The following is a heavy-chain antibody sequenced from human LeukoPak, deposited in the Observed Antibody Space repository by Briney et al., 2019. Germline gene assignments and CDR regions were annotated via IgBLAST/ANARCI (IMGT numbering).Heavy chain of an antibody. J-gene: IGHJ4*02. CDR2: IGATGSTT. CDR1: GFTFIKNA. Sequence: GGSLRLSCTGSGFTFIKNAMRWVRQAPGKGLEWVAAIGATGSTTYYADSVKGRFTISRDNSKNTIYLQMDSLRAEDTAIYYCAKVFSTYYFDSWGQGTLVTVSS. D-gene: IGHD2/OR15-2a*01. CDR3: AKVFSTYYFDS. V-gene: IGHV3-23*01.